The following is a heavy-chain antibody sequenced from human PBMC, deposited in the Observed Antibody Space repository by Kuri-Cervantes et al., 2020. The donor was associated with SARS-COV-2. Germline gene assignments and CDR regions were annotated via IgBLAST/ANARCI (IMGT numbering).Heavy chain of an antibody. CDR1: GFTFSSYA. CDR2: ISGSGGST. V-gene: IGHV3-23*01. CDR3: AKVANYYDSSGYDY. Sequence: GESLKISCAASGFTFSSYAMSWVRQAPGKGLEWVSAISGSGGSTYYAASVKGRFTISRDNSKNTLYLQMNSLRAEDTAVYYCAKVANYYDSSGYDYWGQGTRVTVSS. D-gene: IGHD3-22*01. J-gene: IGHJ4*02.